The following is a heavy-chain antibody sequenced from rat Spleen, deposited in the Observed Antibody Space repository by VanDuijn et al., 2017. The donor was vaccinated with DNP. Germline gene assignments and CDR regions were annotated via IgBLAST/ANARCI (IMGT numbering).Heavy chain of an antibody. CDR2: ITSGGSS. D-gene: IGHD1-10*01. CDR1: GFSFSHYW. V-gene: IGHV5-31*01. CDR3: ARVELTTTGYFDY. Sequence: EVQLVESGGDLVQPGRSLKLSCVASGFSFSHYWMTWIRQVPGKGLEWLASITSGGSSYYPDSVKGRFTISRDNAKNTLYLQMNSLRSEDTATYYCARVELTTTGYFDYWGQGVMVTVSS. J-gene: IGHJ2*01.